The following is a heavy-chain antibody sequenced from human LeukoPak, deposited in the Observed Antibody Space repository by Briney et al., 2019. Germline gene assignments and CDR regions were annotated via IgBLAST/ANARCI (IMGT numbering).Heavy chain of an antibody. Sequence: ASVKVSCKTSGGTFSSYAINWVRQAPGQGLEWMGGIIPIFGTANYAQKFQGRLTISADESSRTAYMELSSLRSEDTAVYFCATEWADAFDIWGQGTMVTVSS. CDR2: IIPIFGTA. V-gene: IGHV1-69*13. CDR1: GGTFSSYA. D-gene: IGHD1-26*01. CDR3: ATEWADAFDI. J-gene: IGHJ3*02.